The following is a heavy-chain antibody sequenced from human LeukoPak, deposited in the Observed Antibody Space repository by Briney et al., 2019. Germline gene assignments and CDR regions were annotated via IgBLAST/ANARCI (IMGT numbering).Heavy chain of an antibody. V-gene: IGHV1-69*13. D-gene: IGHD2-2*01. CDR2: IIPIFGTA. J-gene: IGHJ6*03. CDR3: ARLHCSSTSCFSQRYYYMDV. CDR1: GGTFSSYA. Sequence: SVKASCKASGGTFSSYAISWVRQAPGQGLEWMGGIIPIFGTANYAQKFQGRVTITADESTSTAYMELSSLRSEDTAVYYCARLHCSSTSCFSQRYYYMDVWGKGTTVTVSS.